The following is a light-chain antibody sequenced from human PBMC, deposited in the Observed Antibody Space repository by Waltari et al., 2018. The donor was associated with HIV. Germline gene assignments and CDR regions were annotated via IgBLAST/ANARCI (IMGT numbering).Light chain of an antibody. CDR1: SSNLGSNS. CDR3: ATWTDSLSGVV. Sequence: QSVLTQSPSASGTPGQRVTISCSGSSSNLGSNSVYWYQQLPGTAPKLLLYRNNQRPSGVPDRFSGSKSGTSASLAISGLRSEDEAHYYCATWTDSLSGVVFGGGTKLRVL. CDR2: RNN. J-gene: IGLJ2*01. V-gene: IGLV1-47*01.